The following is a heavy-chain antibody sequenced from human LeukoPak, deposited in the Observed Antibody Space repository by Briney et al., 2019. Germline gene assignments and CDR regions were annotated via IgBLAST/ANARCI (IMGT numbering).Heavy chain of an antibody. D-gene: IGHD2-2*01. Sequence: GALRLSCAASGFTFSSYGMHWVRQAPGKGLEWVAVIWYDGSNKYYADPVKGRFTISRDNSKNTLYLQMNSPRAEDTAVYYCARGRSSTSLGGYYFDYWGQGTLVTVSS. CDR2: IWYDGSNK. CDR1: GFTFSSYG. CDR3: ARGRSSTSLGGYYFDY. V-gene: IGHV3-33*01. J-gene: IGHJ4*02.